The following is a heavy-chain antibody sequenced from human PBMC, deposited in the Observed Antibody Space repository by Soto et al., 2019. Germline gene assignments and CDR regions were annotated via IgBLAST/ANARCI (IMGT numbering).Heavy chain of an antibody. CDR1: GYTFTSYY. J-gene: IGHJ4*02. D-gene: IGHD5-18*01. CDR3: ARERLGGYSPDETFDY. CDR2: INPSGGST. Sequence: GASVKVSCKASGYTFTSYYMHWVRQAPGQGLEWMGIINPSGGSTSYAQKFQGRVTMTRDTSTSTVYMEPSSLRSEDTAVYYCARERLGGYSPDETFDYWGQGTLVTVSS. V-gene: IGHV1-46*01.